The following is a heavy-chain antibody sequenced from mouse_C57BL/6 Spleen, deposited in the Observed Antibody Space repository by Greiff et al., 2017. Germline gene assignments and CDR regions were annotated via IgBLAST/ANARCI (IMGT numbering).Heavy chain of an antibody. D-gene: IGHD2-3*01. J-gene: IGHJ1*03. CDR3: ARWLLWYFDV. CDR1: GYSITSGYY. CDR2: ISYDGSN. Sequence: VQLQQSGPGLVKPSQSLSLTCSVTGYSITSGYYWNWIRQFPGNKLEWMGYISYDGSNNYNPSLKNRISITRDTSKNQFFLKLNSVTTEDTATYYCARWLLWYFDVWGTGTTVTVSS. V-gene: IGHV3-6*01.